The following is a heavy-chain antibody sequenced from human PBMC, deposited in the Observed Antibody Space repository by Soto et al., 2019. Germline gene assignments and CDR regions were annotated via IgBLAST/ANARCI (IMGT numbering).Heavy chain of an antibody. CDR2: IFPSDSDT. J-gene: IGHJ6*02. CDR1: GYNFAIIW. Sequence: LKISCKGAGYNFAIIWVGLVRQVPFKGLEWMGIIFPSDSDTRYSPSFQGQVTISADKSTNTAYLQWNSLKASDTAIYYCARHSLIVSPLYVIDVWGQGTTVTVSS. V-gene: IGHV5-51*01. D-gene: IGHD2-15*01. CDR3: ARHSLIVSPLYVIDV.